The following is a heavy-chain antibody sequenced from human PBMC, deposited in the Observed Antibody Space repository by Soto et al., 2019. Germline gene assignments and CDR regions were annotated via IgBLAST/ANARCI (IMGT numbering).Heavy chain of an antibody. D-gene: IGHD6-19*01. V-gene: IGHV3-9*01. CDR1: GFTFDDYA. CDR2: ITRESGSI. CDR3: AKGRLAVGFYAFDI. J-gene: IGHJ3*02. Sequence: GGSLRLSCAASGFTFDDYAMHWVRQAPGKSLEWVSGITRESGSIVYADSVQGRFTISRDNAKNSLYLQMNSLRTEDTALYYCAKGRLAVGFYAFDIWGQGTMVTVSS.